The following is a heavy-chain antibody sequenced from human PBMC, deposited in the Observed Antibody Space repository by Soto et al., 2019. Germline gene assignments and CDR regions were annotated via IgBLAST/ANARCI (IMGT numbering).Heavy chain of an antibody. Sequence: QVQLVQSGAEVKKPGASVKVSCKASGYTFTSYDINWVRQATGQGLEWMGWMNPNSGNTGYAQKFQGRVTMTRNTSISTAYMELSSLRSEDTAVYYCARGRGLVSTARREHQYGGNSGALYYFDYWGQGTLVTVSS. V-gene: IGHV1-8*01. CDR1: GYTFTSYD. D-gene: IGHD2-21*02. CDR2: MNPNSGNT. J-gene: IGHJ4*02. CDR3: ARGRGLVSTARREHQYGGNSGALYYFDY.